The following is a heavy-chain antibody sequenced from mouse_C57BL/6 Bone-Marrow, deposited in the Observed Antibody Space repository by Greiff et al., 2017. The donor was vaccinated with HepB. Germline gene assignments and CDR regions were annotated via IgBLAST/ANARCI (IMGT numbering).Heavy chain of an antibody. J-gene: IGHJ3*01. V-gene: IGHV1-64*01. D-gene: IGHD2-3*01. CDR2: IHPNSGST. CDR3: ASAYDGYYSWFAY. Sequence: VKLQQPGAELVKPGASVKLSCKASGYTFTSYWMHWVKQRPGQGLEWIGMIHPNSGSTNYNEKFKSKATLTVDKSSSTAYMQRSSLTSEDSAVYYCASAYDGYYSWFAYWGQGTLVTVSA. CDR1: GYTFTSYW.